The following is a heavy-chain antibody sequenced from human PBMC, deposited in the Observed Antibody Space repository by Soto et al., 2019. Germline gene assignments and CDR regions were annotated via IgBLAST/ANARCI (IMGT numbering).Heavy chain of an antibody. CDR1: GGSISGYY. CDR2: IYYSGGA. Sequence: QVQLQESGPGLVKPSETLSLTCTVSGGSISGYYWSWIRQPPGERLQWIADIYYSGGAKYNPSLKRRVPISVDTSRNQFSLRLSSVTAADTALYYCARHLGKWGWDYWGQGILVTVSS. D-gene: IGHD7-27*01. V-gene: IGHV4-59*08. J-gene: IGHJ4*02. CDR3: ARHLGKWGWDY.